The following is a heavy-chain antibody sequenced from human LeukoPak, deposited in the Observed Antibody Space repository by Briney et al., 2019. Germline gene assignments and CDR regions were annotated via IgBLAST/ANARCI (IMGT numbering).Heavy chain of an antibody. D-gene: IGHD3-10*01. CDR3: ARAYYYGSGYAFDI. CDR1: GFTFSSYA. J-gene: IGHJ3*02. V-gene: IGHV3-30*04. CDR2: ISYDGSNK. Sequence: GRSLRLSCAASGFTFSSYAMHWVRQAPGKGLEWVAVISYDGSNKYYADSVKGRFTIFRDNSKNTLYLQMNSLRAEDTAVYYCARAYYYGSGYAFDIWGQGTMVTVSS.